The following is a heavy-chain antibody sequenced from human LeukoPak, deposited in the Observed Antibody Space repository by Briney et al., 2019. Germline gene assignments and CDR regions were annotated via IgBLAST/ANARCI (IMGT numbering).Heavy chain of an antibody. CDR3: ARDQAVGSTRDS. CDR1: GFTFSSYW. D-gene: IGHD1-26*01. Sequence: GGSLRLSCAASGFTFSSYWMHWVRQPPGKGLVWVSRINGDGSSTIYADSVKGRFTISRDNAKNTVYLQMTSLRAEDTAVYYCARDQAVGSTRDSWGQGTLSPSPQ. CDR2: INGDGSST. J-gene: IGHJ4*02. V-gene: IGHV3-74*01.